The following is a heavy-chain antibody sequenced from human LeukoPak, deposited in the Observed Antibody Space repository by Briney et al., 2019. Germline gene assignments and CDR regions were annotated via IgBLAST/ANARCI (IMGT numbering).Heavy chain of an antibody. Sequence: PGGSLRLSCAASGFTFSSYSMNWVRQAPGKGLEWVSFISSSSTYIYYADSVKGRFTISRDDAKNSLYLQMNSLRADDTAVYYCARDRVVSGRFGEVASWGQGTLVTVSS. J-gene: IGHJ5*01. D-gene: IGHD3-10*01. CDR3: ARDRVVSGRFGEVAS. CDR1: GFTFSSYS. CDR2: ISSSSTYI. V-gene: IGHV3-21*01.